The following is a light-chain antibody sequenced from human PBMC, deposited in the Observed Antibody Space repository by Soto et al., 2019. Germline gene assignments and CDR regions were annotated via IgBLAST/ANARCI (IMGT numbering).Light chain of an antibody. Sequence: VSPGERATLSCRASQSIGLAIAWYQHKPGQAPRLLIFDASQRATGIPARFRGSGSGTDFTLSISSLEPEDFAVYYCQQRTDRPPWTFGQGTKVDIK. J-gene: IGKJ1*01. CDR1: QSIGLA. V-gene: IGKV3-11*01. CDR3: QQRTDRPPWT. CDR2: DAS.